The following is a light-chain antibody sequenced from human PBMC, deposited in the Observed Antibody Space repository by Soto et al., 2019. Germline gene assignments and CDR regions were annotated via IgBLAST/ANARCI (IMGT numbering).Light chain of an antibody. J-gene: IGKJ1*01. CDR1: QSVLHSSNNKNY. CDR3: QQYYTTPQT. Sequence: DIVMTQSPDSLAVSLGERATINCKSSQSVLHSSNNKNYLAWYQQKPGQPPKLLIYWASPRESGVPDRFSGSGSGTDFTLTISSLQAEDVAVYYCQQYYTTPQTFGQGTKVEIK. V-gene: IGKV4-1*01. CDR2: WAS.